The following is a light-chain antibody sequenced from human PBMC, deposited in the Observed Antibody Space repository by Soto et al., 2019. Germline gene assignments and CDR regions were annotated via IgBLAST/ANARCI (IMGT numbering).Light chain of an antibody. CDR3: QVWDIMTDNYV. CDR1: NIGDKR. CDR2: YDS. J-gene: IGLJ1*01. V-gene: IGLV3-21*04. Sequence: SYELTQPPSVSVAPEKTAMITCGGDNIGDKRVHWYRQKPGQAPVLLISYDSDRPSGIPERFSGSNSGNTATLTISRVEAGDEADYYCQVWDIMTDNYVFGGGTKVTVL.